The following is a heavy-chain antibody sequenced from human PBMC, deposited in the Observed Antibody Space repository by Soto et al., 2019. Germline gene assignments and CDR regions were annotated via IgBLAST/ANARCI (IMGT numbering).Heavy chain of an antibody. Sequence: EVQLVESGGGLVQPGGSLRLSCAASGFTFSTYWMSWVRQAPGTGLEWVANIKQDGSEKNYVDSVKGRFTISRDNAKNSLYLPMNSLRGEDTAVYYCARDDNPNLANVWYDAFASWGQGTMVSVSS. CDR2: IKQDGSEK. J-gene: IGHJ3*02. D-gene: IGHD6-13*01. V-gene: IGHV3-7*01. CDR1: GFTFSTYW. CDR3: ARDDNPNLANVWYDAFAS.